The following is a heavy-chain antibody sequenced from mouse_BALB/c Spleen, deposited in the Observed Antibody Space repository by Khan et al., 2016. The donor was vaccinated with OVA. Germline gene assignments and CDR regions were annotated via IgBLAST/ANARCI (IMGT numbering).Heavy chain of an antibody. Sequence: VELVESGPEVVRPGVSVTISCKGSGYTFTDYALHWVKQSRAKSLEWIGIISTYNVNTYYNQKFQGQATMTVDKSSSTAYMELARLTSEDSAIYYCARGDFLLRLRAMDYWGQGTSVTVSS. J-gene: IGHJ4*01. V-gene: IGHV1S137*01. CDR1: GYTFTDYA. CDR2: ISTYNVNT. D-gene: IGHD1-2*01. CDR3: ARGDFLLRLRAMDY.